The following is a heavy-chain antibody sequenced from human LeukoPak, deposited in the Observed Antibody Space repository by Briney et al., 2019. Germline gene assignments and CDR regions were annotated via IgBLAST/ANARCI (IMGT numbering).Heavy chain of an antibody. CDR2: ISSSSSYT. Sequence: AGGSLRLSCAASGFTFSDYYMSWIRQAPGKGLEWISFISSSSSYTNYADSVKGRFTISRDNTKNSLYLQMNNLRAEDTAVYYCARGGADYVIGYWGQGTLVTVSS. V-gene: IGHV3-11*06. J-gene: IGHJ4*02. D-gene: IGHD4-17*01. CDR3: ARGGADYVIGY. CDR1: GFTFSDYY.